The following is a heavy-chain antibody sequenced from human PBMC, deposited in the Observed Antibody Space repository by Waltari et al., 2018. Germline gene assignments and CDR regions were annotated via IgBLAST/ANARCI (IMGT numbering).Heavy chain of an antibody. CDR3: AISGSYRLPFDY. V-gene: IGHV4-39*01. CDR2: IYYSGST. CDR1: GVSISSSSYY. J-gene: IGHJ4*02. Sequence: QLQLQESGPGLVKPSDTLSLTCTVSGVSISSSSYYWGWLRQPPGKGLEWIGSIYYSGSTYYNPSLKSRVTISVDTSKNQFSLKLSSVTAADTAVYYCAISGSYRLPFDYWGQGTLVTVSS. D-gene: IGHD1-26*01.